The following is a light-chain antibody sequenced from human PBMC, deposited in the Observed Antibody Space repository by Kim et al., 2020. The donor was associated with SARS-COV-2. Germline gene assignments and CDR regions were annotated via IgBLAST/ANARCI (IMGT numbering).Light chain of an antibody. CDR3: QQYYSYPLT. J-gene: IGKJ4*01. Sequence: AIRMTQSPSSFSASTGDRVTITCRASQDISSYLAWYQQKPGKVPKLLIYAASTLQSGVPSRFSGSGSGTDFTLTISCLQSEDFATYYCQQYYSYPLTFGGGTKVDIK. V-gene: IGKV1-8*01. CDR1: QDISSY. CDR2: AAS.